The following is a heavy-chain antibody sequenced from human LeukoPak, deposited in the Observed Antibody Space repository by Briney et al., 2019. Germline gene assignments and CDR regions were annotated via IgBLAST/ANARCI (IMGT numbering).Heavy chain of an antibody. CDR3: ARASMAAADY. CDR2: ISYDGSNK. D-gene: IGHD2/OR15-2a*01. CDR1: GFTFSSYA. J-gene: IGHJ4*02. V-gene: IGHV3-30*04. Sequence: GRSLRLSCAASGFTFSSYAMHWVRQAPGKGLEWVGVISYDGSNKYYADSVKGRSTISRDNSKNTLYLQMNSLRAEDTAVYYCARASMAAADYWGQGTLVTVSS.